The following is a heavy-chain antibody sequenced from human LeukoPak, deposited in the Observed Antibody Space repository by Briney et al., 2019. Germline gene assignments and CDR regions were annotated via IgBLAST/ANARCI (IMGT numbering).Heavy chain of an antibody. Sequence: GGSLRLSCAASGFTFSNAWMSWVRQAPGKGLEWVGRIKSKTDGGTTDYAAPVKGRFTISRDDSKNTLYLQMNSLKTEDTAVYYCTTDLYDSSGILGAFDIWGQGTMVTVS. D-gene: IGHD3-22*01. J-gene: IGHJ3*02. CDR3: TTDLYDSSGILGAFDI. CDR2: IKSKTDGGTT. V-gene: IGHV3-15*01. CDR1: GFTFSNAW.